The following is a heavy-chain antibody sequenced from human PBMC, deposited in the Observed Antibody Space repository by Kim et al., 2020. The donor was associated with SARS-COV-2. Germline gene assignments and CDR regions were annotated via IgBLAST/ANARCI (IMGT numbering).Heavy chain of an antibody. D-gene: IGHD1-26*01. CDR2: IYPGDSDT. J-gene: IGHJ4*02. V-gene: IGHV5-51*01. Sequence: GESLKISCKGSGYSFTSYWIGWVRQMPGKGLEWMGIIYPGDSDTRYSPSFQGQVTISADKSISTAYLQWSSLKASDTAMYYCARYHASRELPAVFDYWGQGTLVTLSS. CDR3: ARYHASRELPAVFDY. CDR1: GYSFTSYW.